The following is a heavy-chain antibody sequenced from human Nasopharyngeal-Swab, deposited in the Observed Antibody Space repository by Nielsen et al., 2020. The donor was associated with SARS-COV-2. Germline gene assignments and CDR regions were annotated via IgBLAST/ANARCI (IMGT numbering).Heavy chain of an antibody. D-gene: IGHD6-13*01. CDR3: AKPGIAAAGRGYYYGMDV. Sequence: GESLKISCAASGFTFSTYAMYWVRQPPAKGLEWVSIISGSGGSTYYADSVKGRFTISRDNSKNTLYLQMNSLRAEDTAVYYCAKPGIAAAGRGYYYGMDVWGQGTTVTVSS. CDR2: ISGSGGST. V-gene: IGHV3-23*01. CDR1: GFTFSTYA. J-gene: IGHJ6*02.